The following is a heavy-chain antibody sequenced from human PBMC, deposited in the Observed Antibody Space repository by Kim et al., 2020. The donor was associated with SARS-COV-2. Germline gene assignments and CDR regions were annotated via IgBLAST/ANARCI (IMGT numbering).Heavy chain of an antibody. Sequence: GGSLRLSCVASGLTFDTYARSWVRQAPGKGLEWVSVISGGGVNKFYADSVRGRFTISKAHSKNMLYMQINRPTDDDTGLYYCGKLVDMDDYNYFYYHPM. CDR1: GLTFDTYA. J-gene: IGHJ6*01. CDR2: ISGGGVNK. CDR3: GKLVDMDDYNYFYYHPM. D-gene: IGHD2-15*01. V-gene: IGHV3-23*01.